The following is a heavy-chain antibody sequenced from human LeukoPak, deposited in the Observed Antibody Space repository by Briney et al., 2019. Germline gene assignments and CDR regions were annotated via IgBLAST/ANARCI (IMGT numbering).Heavy chain of an antibody. Sequence: ASVKVSCKASGYTFTGYYMHWVRQAPGQGLERMGWINPNSGGTNYAQKFQGRVTMTRDTSISTAYMELSRLRSDDTAVYYCARDPQLERPLDYWGQGTLVTVSS. CDR1: GYTFTGYY. V-gene: IGHV1-2*02. CDR3: ARDPQLERPLDY. J-gene: IGHJ4*02. D-gene: IGHD1-1*01. CDR2: INPNSGGT.